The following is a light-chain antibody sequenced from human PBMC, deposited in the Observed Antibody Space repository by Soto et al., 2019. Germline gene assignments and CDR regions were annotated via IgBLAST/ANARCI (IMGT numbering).Light chain of an antibody. CDR3: RSYTSSSTLV. CDR1: SSDVGGYNY. Sequence: QSALTQPASVSGSPGQSITISCTGTSSDVGGYNYVSWYQQHPGKAPKLMIYDVSNRPSGVSNRFSGSKSGNTASLTISWLQAEDEADYYCRSYTSSSTLVFGGGTKVTVL. CDR2: DVS. J-gene: IGLJ2*01. V-gene: IGLV2-14*01.